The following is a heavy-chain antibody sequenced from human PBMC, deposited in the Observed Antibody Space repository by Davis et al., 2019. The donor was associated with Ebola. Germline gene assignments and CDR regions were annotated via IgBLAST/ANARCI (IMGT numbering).Heavy chain of an antibody. J-gene: IGHJ5*02. CDR3: ARGRAYVWFDP. CDR2: IYHSGST. D-gene: IGHD3-16*01. Sequence: SETLSLTCAVSGGSISSSNWWSWVRQPPGKGLEWIGEIYHSGSTNYNPSLKSRVTISVDTSKNQFSLKLSSVTAADTAVYYCARGRAYVWFDPWGQGTLVTVSS. CDR1: GGSISSSNW. V-gene: IGHV4-4*02.